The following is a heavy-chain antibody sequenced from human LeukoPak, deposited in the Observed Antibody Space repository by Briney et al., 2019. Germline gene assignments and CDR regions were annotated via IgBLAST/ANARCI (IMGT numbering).Heavy chain of an antibody. Sequence: PGGSLRLSCVASGFSVATYDMYWVRQAAGRGLEWVSAIGTNHDTYYLGPVKGRFTISRENAKNSFSLQMNYLRVEDTAVYYCTREWRGIASHYDGMDVWGQGATVTVSS. CDR1: GFSVATYD. D-gene: IGHD6-6*01. J-gene: IGHJ6*02. CDR3: TREWRGIASHYDGMDV. V-gene: IGHV3-13*01. CDR2: IGTNHDT.